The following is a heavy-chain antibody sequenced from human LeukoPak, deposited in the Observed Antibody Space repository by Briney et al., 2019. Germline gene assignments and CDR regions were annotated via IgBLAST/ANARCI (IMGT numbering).Heavy chain of an antibody. CDR1: GFTVSSNY. V-gene: IGHV3-53*01. CDR2: IYAGGST. CDR3: ASTVTGRFSRYYFDY. J-gene: IGHJ4*02. Sequence: GGSLRLSCAVSGFTVSSNYMSWVRQAPGKGLEWVSVIYAGGSTYYADSVKGRFTISRDNSKNTLFLQMNNLRVDDTAVYYCASTVTGRFSRYYFDYWGQGTLVTVSS. D-gene: IGHD4-17*01.